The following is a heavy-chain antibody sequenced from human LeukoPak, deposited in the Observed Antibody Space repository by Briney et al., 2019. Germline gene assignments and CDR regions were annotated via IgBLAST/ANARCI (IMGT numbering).Heavy chain of an antibody. Sequence: PSETLSLTCAVYGGSFSGYYWSWIRQPPGKGLEWIGEINHNGSTNYNPSLKSRVTISVDTSKNQFSLKLSSVTAADTAVYYCARVLGSGWYGLIDYWGQGTLVTVSS. CDR2: INHNGST. CDR1: GGSFSGYY. D-gene: IGHD6-19*01. CDR3: ARVLGSGWYGLIDY. J-gene: IGHJ4*02. V-gene: IGHV4-34*01.